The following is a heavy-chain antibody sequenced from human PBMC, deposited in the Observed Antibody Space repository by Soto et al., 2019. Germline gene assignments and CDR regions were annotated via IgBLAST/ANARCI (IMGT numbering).Heavy chain of an antibody. CDR2: INYSGGT. Sequence: SLTCAVSGGSLRGYYWRWIRQSPGKGLEWIGEINYSGGTNYNPSLKSRVTISVDTSKNQFSLRLISLTAADTAVYYCAKSATVGAANFDVWGQGTMVTVSS. CDR1: GGSLRGYY. J-gene: IGHJ3*01. V-gene: IGHV4-34*01. D-gene: IGHD1-26*01. CDR3: AKSATVGAANFDV.